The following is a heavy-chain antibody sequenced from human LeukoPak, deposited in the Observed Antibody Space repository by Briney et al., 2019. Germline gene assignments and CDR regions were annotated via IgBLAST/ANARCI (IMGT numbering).Heavy chain of an antibody. CDR2: ISAYNGNT. Sequence: GASVKVSCKASSYTFTSYGISWVRQAPGQGLEWMGWISAYNGNTNYAQKLQGRVTMTTDTATSTAYMELRSLGSDDTAVYYCARDGMDIVVVPAAPTSYFDYWGQGTLVTVSS. D-gene: IGHD2-2*03. J-gene: IGHJ4*02. CDR3: ARDGMDIVVVPAAPTSYFDY. V-gene: IGHV1-18*01. CDR1: SYTFTSYG.